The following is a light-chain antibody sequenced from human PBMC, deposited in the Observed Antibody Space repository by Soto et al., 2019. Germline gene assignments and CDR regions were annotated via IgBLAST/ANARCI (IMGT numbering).Light chain of an antibody. CDR1: QSVLNN. V-gene: IGKV3-15*01. J-gene: IGKJ2*01. Sequence: EIVMTQSPATLSVSPGDTATLSCRASQSVLNNLAWYQQKAGQAPRLLIYGASTRFSGIPARISGSGSGTECSLTISSLQSEDFAVYFCQQYNYWPGTFGQGTKLEIK. CDR3: QQYNYWPGT. CDR2: GAS.